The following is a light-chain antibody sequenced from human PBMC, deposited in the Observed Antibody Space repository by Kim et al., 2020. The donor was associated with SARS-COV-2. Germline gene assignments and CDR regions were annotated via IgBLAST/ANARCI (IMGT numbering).Light chain of an antibody. V-gene: IGLV3-19*01. J-gene: IGLJ1*01. CDR3: FSRDADGPHNYV. CDR2: ANT. CDR1: SHGSYY. Sequence: RQTVRITSKRDSHGSYYAGWYQQKPGRTPLLVIYANTNQPSGIPDRFSGSSSGNTASLTITGAQAEDEADYYCFSRDADGPHNYVFGTGTKVTVL.